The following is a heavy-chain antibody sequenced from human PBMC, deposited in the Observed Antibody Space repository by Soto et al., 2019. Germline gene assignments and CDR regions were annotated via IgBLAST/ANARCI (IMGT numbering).Heavy chain of an antibody. V-gene: IGHV4-34*01. D-gene: IGHD6-19*01. CDR3: ARARGGSGWYKNYYYYYMDV. Sequence: SETLSLTCAVYGGSFSGYYWSWIRQPPGKGLEWIGEINHSGSTNYNPSLKSRVTISVDTSKNQFSLKLSSVTAADTAVYYCARARGGSGWYKNYYYYYMDVWGKGTTVTVSS. CDR1: GGSFSGYY. CDR2: INHSGST. J-gene: IGHJ6*03.